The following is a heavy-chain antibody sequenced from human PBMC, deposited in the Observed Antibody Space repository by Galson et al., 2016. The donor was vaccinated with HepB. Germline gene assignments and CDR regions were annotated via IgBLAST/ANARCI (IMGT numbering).Heavy chain of an antibody. CDR2: ISSRAGAI. V-gene: IGHV3-11*01. CDR1: GFTFSDYY. J-gene: IGHJ6*02. Sequence: SLRLSCAASGFTFSDYYMSWIRQAPGKGLEWVSSISSRAGAIYYADFVQGRFTISRDNAKTSVYLQMNSLGADDTAVYYCARDLVDTSMGGYFYYYGLDVWGQGTTVTVAS. CDR3: ARDLVDTSMGGYFYYYGLDV. D-gene: IGHD5-18*01.